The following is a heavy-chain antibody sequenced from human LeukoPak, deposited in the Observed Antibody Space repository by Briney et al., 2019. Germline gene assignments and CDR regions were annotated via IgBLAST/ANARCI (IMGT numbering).Heavy chain of an antibody. CDR1: GFTFSSYA. Sequence: GGSLRLSCAASGFTFSSYAMSWVRQAPGKGLEWVSAISGSGGSTYYPDSVEGRFTISRDNSKNTLYLQMNSLRAEDTAVYYCAGGWYRYYFDYWGQGTLVTVSS. J-gene: IGHJ4*02. D-gene: IGHD6-19*01. CDR2: ISGSGGST. V-gene: IGHV3-23*01. CDR3: AGGWYRYYFDY.